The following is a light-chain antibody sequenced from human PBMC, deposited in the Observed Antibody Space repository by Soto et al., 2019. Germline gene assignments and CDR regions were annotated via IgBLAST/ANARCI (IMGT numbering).Light chain of an antibody. CDR3: QQSYSTPRT. V-gene: IGKV1-5*03. CDR2: KAS. Sequence: DIQMTQSPSTLSASVGDRVTITCRASQSISSWLAWYQQKPGKAPKLLIYKASSLESGVPSRFSGSGSGTDFTLPISSLQREDFATYYCQQSYSTPRTFGQGTKVHI. J-gene: IGKJ1*01. CDR1: QSISSW.